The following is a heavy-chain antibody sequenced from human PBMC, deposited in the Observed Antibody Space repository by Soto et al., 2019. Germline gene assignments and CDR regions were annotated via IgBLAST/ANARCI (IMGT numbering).Heavy chain of an antibody. CDR1: GGSISSGEFY. Sequence: SETLSLTCTVSGGSISSGEFYWNWIRQPPGKGLEWIGYIFYSGSTYYNPSLKSQVTISVDTSKNQFSLKLSSVTAADTAVYYCARQRGSTTPFDPWGQGTLVPVSS. J-gene: IGHJ5*02. V-gene: IGHV4-30-4*01. CDR3: ARQRGSTTPFDP. D-gene: IGHD2-2*01. CDR2: IFYSGST.